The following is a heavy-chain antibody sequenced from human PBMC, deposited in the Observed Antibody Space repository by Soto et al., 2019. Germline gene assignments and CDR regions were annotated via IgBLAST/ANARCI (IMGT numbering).Heavy chain of an antibody. J-gene: IGHJ4*02. CDR2: IYDSESA. V-gene: IGHV4-59*08. CDR3: ARTNRGQGIDF. D-gene: IGHD3-10*01. CDR1: GGSISSYF. Sequence: SETLSLTCTVSGGSISSYFWSWIRQPPGKGLEWIGYIYDSESASYNPSLKSRVTMSLDTSNNQFSLKLTSVTAADTAVYYCARTNRGQGIDFWGRGTLVTVSS.